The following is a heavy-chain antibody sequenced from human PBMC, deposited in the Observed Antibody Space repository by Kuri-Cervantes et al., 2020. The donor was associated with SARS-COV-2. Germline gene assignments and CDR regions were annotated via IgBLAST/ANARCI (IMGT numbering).Heavy chain of an antibody. CDR3: ARDFLGRGADYYDSSGYLDAFDI. Sequence: SETLSLTCTVSGGSISSYYWSWIRQPAGKGLEWIGRIYTSGSTNYNPSLKSRVTISVDTSKNQFSLKLSSVTAADTAVYYCARDFLGRGADYYDSSGYLDAFDIWGQGTMVTVSS. CDR1: GGSISSYY. D-gene: IGHD3-22*01. CDR2: IYTSGST. V-gene: IGHV4-4*07. J-gene: IGHJ3*02.